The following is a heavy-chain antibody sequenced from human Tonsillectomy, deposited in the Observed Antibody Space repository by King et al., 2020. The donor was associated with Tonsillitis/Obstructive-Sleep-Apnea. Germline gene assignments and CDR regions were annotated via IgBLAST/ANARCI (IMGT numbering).Heavy chain of an antibody. CDR3: ARDHYDCWSGTYYYYYMDV. CDR2: IIPICGTA. D-gene: IGHD3-3*01. Sequence: VQLVESGAEVKKPGSSVKVTCKASGGTFSSYAISWVRQAPGQGLEWMGGIIPICGTANYAQKFQGRVTITADESTSTAYMELTSLRSEATAVYYCARDHYDCWSGTYYYYYMDVWGKGTTVTVSS. V-gene: IGHV1-69*01. CDR1: GGTFSSYA. J-gene: IGHJ6*03.